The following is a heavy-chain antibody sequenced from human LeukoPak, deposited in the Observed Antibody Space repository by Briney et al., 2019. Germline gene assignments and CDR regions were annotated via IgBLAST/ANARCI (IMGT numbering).Heavy chain of an antibody. CDR2: ISGSGGST. CDR3: AKGLTYSSSWLDY. Sequence: GGSLRLSCAASGFTFSSYAMSWVRQAPGKGLEWVSAISGSGGSTYYADSVKGRFTISRDNSKNMLYLQMNSLRAEDTAVYYCAKGLTYSSSWLDYWGQGTLVTVSS. J-gene: IGHJ4*02. D-gene: IGHD6-13*01. V-gene: IGHV3-23*01. CDR1: GFTFSSYA.